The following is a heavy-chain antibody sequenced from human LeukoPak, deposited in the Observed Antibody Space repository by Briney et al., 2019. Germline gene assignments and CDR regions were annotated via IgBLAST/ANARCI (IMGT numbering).Heavy chain of an antibody. V-gene: IGHV1-46*01. J-gene: IGHJ4*02. CDR3: ARDIVAAAGSEDY. Sequence: ASVKVSCKASGYIFTNHYMHWVRQAPGQGLEWMGIINPSGGSTSYAQKFQGRVTMTRDMSTSTVYMELSSLRSEDTAVYYCARDIVAAAGSEDYWGQGTLVTVSS. CDR1: GYIFTNHY. D-gene: IGHD6-13*01. CDR2: INPSGGST.